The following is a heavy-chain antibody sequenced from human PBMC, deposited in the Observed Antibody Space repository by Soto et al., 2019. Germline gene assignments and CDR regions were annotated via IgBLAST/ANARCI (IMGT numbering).Heavy chain of an antibody. CDR3: ARTHWVAGTDYYYYGMDV. Sequence: ASVKVSCKASGYTFTSYGISWVRHAPGQGLEWMGWISAYNGNTNYAQKLQGRVTMTTDTSTSTAYMELRSLRSDDTAVYYCARTHWVAGTDYYYYGMDVWGQGTTVTVSS. CDR1: GYTFTSYG. D-gene: IGHD6-19*01. J-gene: IGHJ6*02. V-gene: IGHV1-18*01. CDR2: ISAYNGNT.